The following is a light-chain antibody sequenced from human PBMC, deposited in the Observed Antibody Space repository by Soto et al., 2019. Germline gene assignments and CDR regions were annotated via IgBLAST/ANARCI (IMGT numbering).Light chain of an antibody. CDR3: QDYDGAPFT. J-gene: IGKJ3*01. Sequence: DIQMTQSPSSLSAFVGDRVTITCRASQGVGDYVAWYQQKPGKVPNVLLYGVSTLRPGGPSRFSASGSGTYFTLTIGGLHPEEVATYYGQDYDGAPFTYGPGTKVYIK. CDR2: GVS. CDR1: QGVGDY. V-gene: IGKV1-27*01.